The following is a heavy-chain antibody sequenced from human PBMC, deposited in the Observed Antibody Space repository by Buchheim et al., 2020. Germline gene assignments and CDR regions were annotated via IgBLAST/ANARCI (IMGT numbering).Heavy chain of an antibody. CDR1: GFTFSTSA. V-gene: IGHV3-30*04. CDR2: MSYYGKNQ. CDR3: ARGVLPVNWYFDL. Sequence: VQLVESGGGVVQPGRSLRLSCAASGFTFSTSAMHWVRQAPGKGLQWVAVMSYYGKNQYYGDFVKGRFTIPRDNSKNTLYLQLNSLRSEDTAVYYCARGVLPVNWYFDLWGRGTL. D-gene: IGHD5/OR15-5a*01. J-gene: IGHJ2*01.